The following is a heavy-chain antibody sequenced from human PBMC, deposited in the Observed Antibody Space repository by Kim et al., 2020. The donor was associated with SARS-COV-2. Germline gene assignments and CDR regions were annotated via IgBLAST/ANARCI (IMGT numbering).Heavy chain of an antibody. V-gene: IGHV1-69*13. CDR3: AREYPYCGGDCYVFDY. D-gene: IGHD2-21*02. CDR2: IIPIFGTA. J-gene: IGHJ4*02. Sequence: SVKVSCKASGGTFSSYAISWVRQAPGQGLEWMGGIIPIFGTANYAQKFQGRVTITADESTSTAYMELSSLRSEDTAVYYCAREYPYCGGDCYVFDYWGQGTLVTVSS. CDR1: GGTFSSYA.